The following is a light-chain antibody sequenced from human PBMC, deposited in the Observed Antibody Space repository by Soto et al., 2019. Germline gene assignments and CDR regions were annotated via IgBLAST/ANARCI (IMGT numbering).Light chain of an antibody. CDR2: DVS. CDR1: SSDVGGYNY. J-gene: IGLJ2*01. V-gene: IGLV2-14*03. CDR3: SSYTSSSLL. Sequence: QSALTQPASVSGSPGQSITISCTGTSSDVGGYNYVSWYQQHPGKAPKLMIYDVSNRPSGVSNRFSGSKSGNTASLTISGLQAEDEADYYCSSYTSSSLLFGGGTKVTVL.